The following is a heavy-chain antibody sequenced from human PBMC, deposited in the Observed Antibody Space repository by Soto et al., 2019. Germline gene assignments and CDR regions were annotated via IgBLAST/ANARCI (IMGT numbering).Heavy chain of an antibody. CDR3: ARTRTPYYYDGSGYQLDY. D-gene: IGHD3-22*01. Sequence: SETLSLTCAVSGGSISSSSYSWSWIRQPPGKGLEWIGYIYHSGSTYYNPSLKSGVTISVDRSKNQFSMILSSVTAADTAVYYCARTRTPYYYDGSGYQLDYWGQGTLVTVSS. CDR1: GGSISSSSYS. CDR2: IYHSGST. V-gene: IGHV4-30-2*01. J-gene: IGHJ4*02.